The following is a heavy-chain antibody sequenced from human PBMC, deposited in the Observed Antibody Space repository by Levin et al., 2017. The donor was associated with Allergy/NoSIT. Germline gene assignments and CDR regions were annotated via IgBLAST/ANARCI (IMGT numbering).Heavy chain of an antibody. V-gene: IGHV4-39*02. D-gene: IGHD5-24*01. J-gene: IGHJ3*02. CDR2: IYYRGNV. CDR3: SRLFNGCPGDI. CDR1: GGSFSTSTYH. Sequence: PSETLSLTCTVSGGSFSTSTYHWGWIRQPPGKGLEWIGSIYYRGNVYYSPSLESRVTLFVDTSNNHFSLKLRSVTAADTAMYYCSRLFNGCPGDIWGQGTMVTVSS.